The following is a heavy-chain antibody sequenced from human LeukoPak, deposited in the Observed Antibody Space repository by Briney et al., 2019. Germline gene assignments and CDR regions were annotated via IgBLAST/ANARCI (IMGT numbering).Heavy chain of an antibody. V-gene: IGHV1-2*02. CDR2: INPNSGGT. J-gene: IGHJ5*02. D-gene: IGHD4-23*01. CDR3: ARSNYGGKRWFDP. Sequence: ASVKVSCKASGYTFTGYYMHWVRQAPGQGLEWMRWINPNSGGTNYAQKFQGRVTMTRDTSISTAYMELSRLRSDDTAVYYCARSNYGGKRWFDPWGQGTLVTVSS. CDR1: GYTFTGYY.